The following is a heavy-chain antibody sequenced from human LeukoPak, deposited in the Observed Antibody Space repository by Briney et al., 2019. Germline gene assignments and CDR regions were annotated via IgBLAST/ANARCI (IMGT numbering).Heavy chain of an antibody. Sequence: SETLSLTCAVSGGSFSGYYWSWIRQPPGKGLEWIGEINHSGSTNYNPSLTSRVTISVDTSKNQFSLKLSSVTAADTAVYYCARGLGSGSSPVDYWGQGTLVTVSS. J-gene: IGHJ4*02. V-gene: IGHV4-34*01. CDR2: INHSGST. CDR3: ARGLGSGSSPVDY. D-gene: IGHD3-10*01. CDR1: GGSFSGYY.